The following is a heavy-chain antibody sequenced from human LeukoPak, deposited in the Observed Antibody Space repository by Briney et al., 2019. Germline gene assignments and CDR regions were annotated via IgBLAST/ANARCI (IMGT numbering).Heavy chain of an antibody. Sequence: GGSLRLPCEASGFTFSSYSMNWVRQAPGKGLEWVSSISSSSSHIYYADSVKGRFTISRGNAKNSLYLQMNSLRAEDTAVYYCARDQTWDWGQGTLVTVSS. CDR1: GFTFSSYS. CDR2: ISSSSSHI. V-gene: IGHV3-21*01. J-gene: IGHJ4*02. CDR3: ARDQTWD.